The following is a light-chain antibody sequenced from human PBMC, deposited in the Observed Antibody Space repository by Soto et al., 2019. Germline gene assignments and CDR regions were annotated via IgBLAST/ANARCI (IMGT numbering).Light chain of an antibody. Sequence: EIVMTQSPATLSVSPGERATLSCRASQSVSSNLAWYQQKPGQAPRILIYGASTRATGIPARFSGSESETEFTLTISSLQSADFAVYYCQQYNNWPPWTFGQGTKLEIK. J-gene: IGKJ2*02. V-gene: IGKV3-15*01. CDR1: QSVSSN. CDR2: GAS. CDR3: QQYNNWPPWT.